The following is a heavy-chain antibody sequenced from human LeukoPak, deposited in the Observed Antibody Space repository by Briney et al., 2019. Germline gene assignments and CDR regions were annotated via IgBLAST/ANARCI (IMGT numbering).Heavy chain of an antibody. CDR3: ARGKAYSSGWPYWYFDL. CDR1: GGSISSTSYY. Sequence: PSETLSLTCTVSGGSISSTSYYWGWIRQPPGKGLEWIGSIHYTEGAPCHPSLKSRESVSVDTSKHQFSLKLSSVTAADTAVYYCARGKAYSSGWPYWYFDLWGRGTLVTVSS. CDR2: IHYTEGA. D-gene: IGHD6-19*01. J-gene: IGHJ2*01. V-gene: IGHV4-39*07.